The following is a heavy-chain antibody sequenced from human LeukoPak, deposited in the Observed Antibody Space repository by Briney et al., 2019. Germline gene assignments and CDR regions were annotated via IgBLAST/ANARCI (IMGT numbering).Heavy chain of an antibody. CDR1: GYSISSGYY. J-gene: IGHJ4*02. V-gene: IGHV4-38-2*02. CDR2: IYHSGST. Sequence: SETLSLTCTVSGYSISSGYYWGWIRQPPGKGLEWIGSIYHSGSTYYNPSLKSRVTISVDTSKNQFSLKLSSVTAADTAVYYCARTRYYYNSRSYGAPYYFDYWGQGALVTVSS. CDR3: ARTRYYYNSRSYGAPYYFDY. D-gene: IGHD3-10*01.